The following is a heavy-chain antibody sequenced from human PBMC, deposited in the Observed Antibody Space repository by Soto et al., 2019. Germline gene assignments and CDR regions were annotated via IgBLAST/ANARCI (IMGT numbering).Heavy chain of an antibody. V-gene: IGHV1-69*01. J-gene: IGHJ4*02. Sequence: QVQLVQSGAEVKKPGSSVKVSCKASGGTFSTNTFSWVRQAPGQGLEWMGGIIPIFATANYAQKFQGRLSITADESTSTIYMALSSLRSEDTAVYYCARQFDSDSSGYFYAYWGQGTLVTVSS. D-gene: IGHD3-22*01. CDR3: ARQFDSDSSGYFYAY. CDR1: GGTFSTNT. CDR2: IIPIFATA.